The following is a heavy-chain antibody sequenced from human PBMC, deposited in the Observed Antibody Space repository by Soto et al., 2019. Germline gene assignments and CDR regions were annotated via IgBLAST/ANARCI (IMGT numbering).Heavy chain of an antibody. J-gene: IGHJ4*02. V-gene: IGHV4-59*01. CDR3: ARTYYDILTGYYFDY. CDR1: GGSISSYY. D-gene: IGHD3-9*01. CDR2: IYYSGST. Sequence: SETLSLTCTVSGGSISSYYWSWIRQPPGKGLEWIGYIYYSGSTNYNPSLKSRVTISVDTSKNQFSLKLSSVTAADTVVYYCARTYYDILTGYYFDYWGQGTLVTVSS.